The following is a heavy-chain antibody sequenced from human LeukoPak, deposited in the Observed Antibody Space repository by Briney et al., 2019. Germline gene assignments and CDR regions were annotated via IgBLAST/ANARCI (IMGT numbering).Heavy chain of an antibody. CDR1: GFTFSSYS. D-gene: IGHD2-21*01. Sequence: GGSLRLSCAASGFTFSSYSMNWVRQAPGRGLEWVSFISSSSSTIYYADSVKGRFTISRDNAKNSLYLQMNSLRAEDTAVYYCARSYWANWFDPWGQGTLVTVSS. J-gene: IGHJ5*02. CDR2: ISSSSSTI. V-gene: IGHV3-48*01. CDR3: ARSYWANWFDP.